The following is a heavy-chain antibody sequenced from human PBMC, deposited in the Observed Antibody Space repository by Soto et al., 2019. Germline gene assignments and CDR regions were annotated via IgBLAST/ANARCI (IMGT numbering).Heavy chain of an antibody. CDR2: MNPGSGDT. V-gene: IGHV1-8*01. J-gene: IGHJ5*02. D-gene: IGHD3-16*01. CDR3: ARMATFGSLNWFDP. Sequence: QVKLVQSGAEVREPGASVKVSCKASGYSFTNNDVSWVRQATGQGLEWMGWMNPGSGDTGYAQKFQGRVTMTRDISIATAYMELSSLRSDDTAIYYCARMATFGSLNWFDPRGQGTLVTVSS. CDR1: GYSFTNND.